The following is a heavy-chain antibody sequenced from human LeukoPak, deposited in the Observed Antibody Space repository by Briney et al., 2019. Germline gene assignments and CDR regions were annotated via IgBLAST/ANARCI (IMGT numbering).Heavy chain of an antibody. V-gene: IGHV1-46*01. CDR3: ARAVMDDSSGYYYYFDY. J-gene: IGHJ4*02. D-gene: IGHD3-22*01. CDR2: INPSGGST. Sequence: ASVKVSCKASGYTFTSYYMHWVRQAPGQGLEWMGMINPSGGSTSYAQKFQGRVTMTRDMSTSTVYMELSSLRSEDTAVYYCARAVMDDSSGYYYYFDYWGQGTLVTVSS. CDR1: GYTFTSYY.